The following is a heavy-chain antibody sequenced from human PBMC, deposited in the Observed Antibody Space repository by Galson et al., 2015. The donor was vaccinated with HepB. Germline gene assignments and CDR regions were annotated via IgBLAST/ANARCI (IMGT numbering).Heavy chain of an antibody. Sequence: YLRLSCAASGVTFSSDDMHWVRQATGKGLEWVSAIGTAGDTYYPGSVKGRFTISRENANNSLYLQMNSLRAGDTAVYYCARGWGGYGSGSRDWYFDLWGRGTLVTVSS. CDR3: ARGWGGYGSGSRDWYFDL. CDR1: GVTFSSDD. CDR2: IGTAGDT. D-gene: IGHD3-10*01. V-gene: IGHV3-13*01. J-gene: IGHJ2*01.